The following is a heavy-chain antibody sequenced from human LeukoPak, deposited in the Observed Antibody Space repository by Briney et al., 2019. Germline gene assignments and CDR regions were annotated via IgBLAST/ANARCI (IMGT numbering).Heavy chain of an antibody. Sequence: ASVKVSCKAPGYTLTSYGVSWVRQAPGHGLEWMGWINGDNGNTNYAQKFQGRVIMTADSSTNTAYMELRSLTSDDTAVYYCARDRVYGTNWFDPWGQGTLVTVSS. CDR1: GYTLTSYG. CDR3: ARDRVYGTNWFDP. V-gene: IGHV1-18*01. J-gene: IGHJ5*02. CDR2: INGDNGNT. D-gene: IGHD1-7*01.